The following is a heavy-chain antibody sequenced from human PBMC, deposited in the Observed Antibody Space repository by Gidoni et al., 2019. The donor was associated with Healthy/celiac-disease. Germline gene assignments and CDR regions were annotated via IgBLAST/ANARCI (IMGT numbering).Heavy chain of an antibody. CDR3: ARGRSVTYYDFWSAPHLV. CDR1: GGSFSGYY. J-gene: IGHJ2*01. V-gene: IGHV4-34*01. CDR2: INHSGST. D-gene: IGHD3-3*01. Sequence: QVQLQQWGAGLLKPSETLSLTCAVYGGSFSGYYWSWIRQPPGKGLEWIVEINHSGSTKYNPSLKSRVTISVDTSKNQFSLKLSSVTAADTAVYYCARGRSVTYYDFWSAPHLVWGRGTLVTVSS.